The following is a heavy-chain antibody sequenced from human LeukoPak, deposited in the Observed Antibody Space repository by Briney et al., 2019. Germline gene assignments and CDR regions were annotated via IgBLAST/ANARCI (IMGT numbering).Heavy chain of an antibody. J-gene: IGHJ4*02. CDR3: ARDGGNSWDY. CDR1: GFTFSTYA. CDR2: ISGSAGST. V-gene: IGHV3-23*01. D-gene: IGHD6-13*01. Sequence: GGSLRLSCAGSGFTFSTYAMSWVRQAPGKGLEWVSAISGSAGSTYYADSVKGRFTISRDNSKNTVYLQMNSLRAEDTAVYYCARDGGNSWDYWGQGTLVTVSS.